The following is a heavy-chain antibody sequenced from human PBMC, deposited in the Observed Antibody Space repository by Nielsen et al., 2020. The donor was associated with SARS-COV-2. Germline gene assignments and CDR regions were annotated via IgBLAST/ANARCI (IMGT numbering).Heavy chain of an antibody. CDR3: ASRGYSYGRLNYYYYYMGV. D-gene: IGHD5-18*01. Sequence: SETLSLTCAVYGGSFSGYYWSWIRQPPGKGLEWIGEINHSGSTNYNPSLKSRVTISVDTSKNQFSLKLSSVTAADTAVYYCASRGYSYGRLNYYYYYMGVWGKGTTVTVSS. CDR1: GGSFSGYY. J-gene: IGHJ6*03. V-gene: IGHV4-34*01. CDR2: INHSGST.